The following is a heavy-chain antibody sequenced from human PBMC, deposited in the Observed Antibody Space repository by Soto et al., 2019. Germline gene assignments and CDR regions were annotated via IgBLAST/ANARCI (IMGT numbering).Heavy chain of an antibody. CDR1: GGSISSGDDF. Sequence: QVQLQESGPGLVKPSQTLSLTCTVSGGSISSGDDFWTWIRQPPGKGLEWIGYIYYSGSTYYNPSLKSRLTMSVDTSKNQFSLKLSSVTAADTAVYYCARDRAKWKDYYYYGMDVWGQGTTVTASS. V-gene: IGHV4-30-4*01. J-gene: IGHJ6*02. CDR3: ARDRAKWKDYYYYGMDV. D-gene: IGHD1-20*01. CDR2: IYYSGST.